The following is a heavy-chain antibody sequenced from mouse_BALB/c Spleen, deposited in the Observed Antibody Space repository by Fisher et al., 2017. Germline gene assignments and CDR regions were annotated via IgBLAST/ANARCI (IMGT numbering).Heavy chain of an antibody. Sequence: KFKGKATLTADKSSSTAYMQLSSLTSEDSAVYYCAKGIYYYGSNTMDYWGQGTSVTVSS. V-gene: IGHV1-69*02. J-gene: IGHJ4*01. D-gene: IGHD1-1*01. CDR3: AKGIYYYGSNTMDY.